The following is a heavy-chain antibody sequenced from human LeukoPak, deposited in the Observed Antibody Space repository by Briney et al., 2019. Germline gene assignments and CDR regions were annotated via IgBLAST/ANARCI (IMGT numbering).Heavy chain of an antibody. CDR2: ISGSGDDT. J-gene: IGHJ4*02. D-gene: IGHD5-18*01. Sequence: GGSLRLSCAASGFTFSSYAMSWVRQSPGKGLEWVSGISGSGDDTYYAASVKGRFTVSRDTSKNTLYLQMNSLRAEDTAVYYCAKDPLNTVMVSPTFDYWGQGTLVTVSS. CDR3: AKDPLNTVMVSPTFDY. V-gene: IGHV3-23*01. CDR1: GFTFSSYA.